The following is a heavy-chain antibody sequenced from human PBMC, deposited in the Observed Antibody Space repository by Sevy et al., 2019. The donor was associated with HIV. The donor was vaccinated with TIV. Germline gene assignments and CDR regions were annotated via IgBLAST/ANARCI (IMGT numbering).Heavy chain of an antibody. D-gene: IGHD5-12*01. CDR1: GFTISSYD. J-gene: IGHJ6*02. Sequence: GGSLRLSCGASGFTISSYDMHWVRQAAGKGLEWVSGIGSGGDAHYPGSVKGRFTISRENAKNSLYLQMNSLRAGDTAVYYCARSGGYSDYGMDVWGQGTTVTVSS. CDR2: IGSGGDA. CDR3: ARSGGYSDYGMDV. V-gene: IGHV3-13*01.